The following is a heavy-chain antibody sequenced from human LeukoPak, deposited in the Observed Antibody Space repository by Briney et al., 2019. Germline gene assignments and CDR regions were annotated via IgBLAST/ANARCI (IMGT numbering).Heavy chain of an antibody. J-gene: IGHJ3*02. CDR2: ISSSSSYI. Sequence: GGSLRLSCAASGFTFSSHSMNWVRQAPGKGLEWVSSISSSSSYIYYAVSVTGRFTISRDNAKNSLYLQMNSLRAEDTAVYYCASDYGGKRDAFDIWGQGTMVTVSS. D-gene: IGHD4-23*01. CDR3: ASDYGGKRDAFDI. CDR1: GFTFSSHS. V-gene: IGHV3-21*01.